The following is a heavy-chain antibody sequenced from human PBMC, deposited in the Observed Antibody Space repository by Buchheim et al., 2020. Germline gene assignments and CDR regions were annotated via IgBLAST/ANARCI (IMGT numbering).Heavy chain of an antibody. J-gene: IGHJ4*02. CDR1: GFTFSSYA. V-gene: IGHV3-23*04. CDR2: ISGSGGST. CDR3: AKNLHYDFWSGYGGPLFDY. Sequence: EVQLVESGGGLVQPGGSLRLSCAASGFTFSSYAMSWVRQAPGKGLEWVSAISGSGGSTYYADPVKGRFTISRDNSKNTLYLQMNSLRAEDTAVYYCAKNLHYDFWSGYGGPLFDYWGQGTL. D-gene: IGHD3-3*01.